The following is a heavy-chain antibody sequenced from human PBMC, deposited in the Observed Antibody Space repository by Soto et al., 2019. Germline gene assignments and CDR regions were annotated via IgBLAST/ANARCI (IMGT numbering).Heavy chain of an antibody. V-gene: IGHV3-21*01. D-gene: IGHD3-22*01. CDR2: ITKSGYI. CDR1: GFTFSTYS. CDR3: ARGGQYDSRGYYHTFDY. Sequence: EVQLVESGGGLVKPGGSLRLSCAVSGFTFSTYSMNWVRQAPGKGLEWVSSITKSGYISYADSMKGRFTISRDNAKNSLYMQMSSMIDEDTAVYYCARGGQYDSRGYYHTFDYWGQGTLVTVAS. J-gene: IGHJ4*02.